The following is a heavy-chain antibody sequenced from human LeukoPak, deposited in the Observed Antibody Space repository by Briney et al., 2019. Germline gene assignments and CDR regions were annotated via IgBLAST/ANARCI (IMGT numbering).Heavy chain of an antibody. CDR3: ASGIAIFGAPLDY. CDR2: INWNGGST. J-gene: IGHJ4*02. CDR1: GFTFDDYG. Sequence: PGGSLRLSCAASGFTFDDYGMSRVRQAPGKGLEWVSGINWNGGSTGYADSVKGRFTISRDNSKNTLYLQMNSLRAEDTALYYCASGIAIFGAPLDYWGQGTLVTVSS. V-gene: IGHV3-20*04. D-gene: IGHD3-3*01.